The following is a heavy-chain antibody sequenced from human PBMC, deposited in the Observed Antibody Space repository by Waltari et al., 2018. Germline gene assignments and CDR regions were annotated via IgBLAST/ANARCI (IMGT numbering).Heavy chain of an antibody. CDR2: IKQDGSEK. Sequence: EVQLVESGGGLVQPGGSLRLSCAASGFTFSSSWMSWVRQAPGKGLEWVANIKQDGSEKYYVDSVKGRFTISRDNAKNSLYLQMNSLRAEDTAVYYCARGVGAKGYWGQGTLVTVSS. CDR1: GFTFSSSW. D-gene: IGHD1-26*01. V-gene: IGHV3-7*04. CDR3: ARGVGAKGY. J-gene: IGHJ4*02.